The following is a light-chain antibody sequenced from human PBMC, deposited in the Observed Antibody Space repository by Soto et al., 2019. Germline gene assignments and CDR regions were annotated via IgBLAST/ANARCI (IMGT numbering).Light chain of an antibody. CDR1: QSVSSN. V-gene: IGKV3-15*01. Sequence: EIVMTQSPATLSVSPVERATLSCRASQSVSSNLAWYQQKPGQAPRLLIYGASTRATGIPARFSGSGSGTEFTLTISSPQSEDFAVYYCQQYNNWPITFGQGTRLEIK. CDR2: GAS. J-gene: IGKJ5*01. CDR3: QQYNNWPIT.